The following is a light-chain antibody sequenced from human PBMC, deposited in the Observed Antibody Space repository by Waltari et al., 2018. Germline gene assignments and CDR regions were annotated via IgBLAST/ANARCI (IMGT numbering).Light chain of an antibody. J-gene: IGKJ2*01. CDR1: QSVGSD. Sequence: EIVMTQSPATLSVSPGERATLSCRASQSVGSDLAWYQQKPGQAPSLLICGASTRVTGVPAGFSGSGSGTEFTLTIISLQSEDFAVYYCQQYNKWPPYTFGQGTKLEIK. CDR3: QQYNKWPPYT. V-gene: IGKV3-15*01. CDR2: GAS.